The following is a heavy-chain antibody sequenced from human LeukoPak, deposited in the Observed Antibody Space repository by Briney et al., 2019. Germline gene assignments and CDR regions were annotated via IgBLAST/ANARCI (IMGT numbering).Heavy chain of an antibody. V-gene: IGHV3-66*02. J-gene: IGHJ4*02. CDR3: ARDKLGSGYSSDFDC. CDR1: GFSVSSNY. CDR2: IYTGGTT. Sequence: PGGSLRLSCAASGFSVSSNYMNWVRQAPGMGLEWVSAIYTGGTTYYADSVKGRFTISRVNSKNTLYLQMNSLRAEDSAVYFCARDKLGSGYSSDFDCWGQGTLVTVSS. D-gene: IGHD6-19*01.